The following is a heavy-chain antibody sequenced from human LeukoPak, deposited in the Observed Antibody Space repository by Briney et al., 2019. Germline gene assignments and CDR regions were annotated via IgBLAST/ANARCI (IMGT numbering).Heavy chain of an antibody. J-gene: IGHJ4*02. CDR1: GGSIRSYY. CDR3: ARSYDTNFDY. D-gene: IGHD3-3*01. Sequence: SATLSLTCTVSGGSIRSYYWGWIRQPPGKGLEWIGYIYFSGSTSYNPSLKSRVTISVDRSKNQFSLKLSSVAAADTAVYYCARSYDTNFDYWGQGTLVTVSS. CDR2: IYFSGST. V-gene: IGHV4-59*01.